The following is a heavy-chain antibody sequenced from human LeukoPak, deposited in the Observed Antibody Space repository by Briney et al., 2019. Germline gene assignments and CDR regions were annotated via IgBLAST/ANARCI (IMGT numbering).Heavy chain of an antibody. CDR1: GFTFSSYE. D-gene: IGHD5-18*01. CDR3: ARGETGYSYGPADY. J-gene: IGHJ4*01. CDR2: ISSSGSTI. V-gene: IGHV3-48*03. Sequence: PGGSLRLSCAASGFTFSSYEMNWVRQAPGKGLEWVSYISSSGSTIYYADSVKGRFTISRDNAKNSLYLQMNSLRAEDTAVYYCARGETGYSYGPADYWGQEPWSPSPQ.